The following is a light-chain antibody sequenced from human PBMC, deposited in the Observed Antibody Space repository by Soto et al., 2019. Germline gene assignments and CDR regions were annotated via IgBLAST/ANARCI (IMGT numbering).Light chain of an antibody. Sequence: QSALTQPPSASGTPGQRVTISCSGSSSNIGSSYVYWYQQLPGTAPKLLSYRNNPRPSGVPDRFSGSKSGTSASLAISGLRSEDEADYYCAAWDDSLSALYVSGTGTKVTVL. CDR2: RNN. CDR3: AAWDDSLSALYV. V-gene: IGLV1-47*01. J-gene: IGLJ1*01. CDR1: SSNIGSSY.